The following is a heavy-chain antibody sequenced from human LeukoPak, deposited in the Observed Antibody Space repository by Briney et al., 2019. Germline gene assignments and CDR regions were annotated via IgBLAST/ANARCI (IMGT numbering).Heavy chain of an antibody. CDR3: AGGYDYTSISIDY. CDR2: IYYSGST. V-gene: IGHV4-39*01. J-gene: IGHJ4*02. Sequence: PSETLSLTCTVSGGSISSISYYYWGWIRQPPGKGLEGIGSIYYSGSTYYNPSLKSRVTISVDTSKNQFSLKLSSVTAADTAVYYCAGGYDYTSISIDYWGQGTLVTVSS. D-gene: IGHD4-11*01. CDR1: GGSISSISYYY.